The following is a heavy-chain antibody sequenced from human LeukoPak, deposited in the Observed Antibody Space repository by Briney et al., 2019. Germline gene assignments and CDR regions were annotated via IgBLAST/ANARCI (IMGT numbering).Heavy chain of an antibody. Sequence: ASVKVSCKASGYTFSTYYMYWVRQSPGQGLEWMGAINPTGTDTIYAQTFQGRVTMTRDLSTGTVYMELSSLRSEDTAVYYCVRDGYNYGSNWFDPWGQGTLVTVSS. V-gene: IGHV1-46*01. D-gene: IGHD5-18*01. J-gene: IGHJ5*02. CDR2: INPTGTDT. CDR1: GYTFSTYY. CDR3: VRDGYNYGSNWFDP.